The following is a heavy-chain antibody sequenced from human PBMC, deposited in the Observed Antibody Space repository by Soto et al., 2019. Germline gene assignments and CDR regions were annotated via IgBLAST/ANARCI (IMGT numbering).Heavy chain of an antibody. Sequence: QVQLQESGPGLVKPSETLSLTCTVSGGSISSYYWSWIRQPPGKGLEWIGYIYYSGSTNYNPSLKSRVNISVDTSKNQFSLKLSSVTAADTAVYYCARKDYYDSSGYPDEAFDIWGQGTMVTVSS. J-gene: IGHJ3*02. CDR2: IYYSGST. CDR3: ARKDYYDSSGYPDEAFDI. CDR1: GGSISSYY. V-gene: IGHV4-59*01. D-gene: IGHD3-22*01.